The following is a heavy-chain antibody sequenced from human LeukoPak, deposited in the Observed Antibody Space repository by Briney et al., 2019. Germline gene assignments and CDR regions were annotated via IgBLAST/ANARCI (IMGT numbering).Heavy chain of an antibody. CDR1: GFTFSSYS. Sequence: PGGSLGLSCAASGFTFSSYSMNWVRQAPGKGLEWVSYISSGSSTIYYADSVKGRFTISRDNAKNSLYLQMNSLRDEDTAVYYCAKYRGAVISNWYLDSWGQGTLVTVSS. CDR3: AKYRGAVISNWYLDS. J-gene: IGHJ4*02. CDR2: ISSGSSTI. V-gene: IGHV3-48*02. D-gene: IGHD6-13*01.